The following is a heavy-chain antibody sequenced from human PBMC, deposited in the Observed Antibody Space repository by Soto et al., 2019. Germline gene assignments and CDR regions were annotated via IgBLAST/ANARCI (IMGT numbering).Heavy chain of an antibody. Sequence: EVKLLESGGGLVQPGGSLRLSCAASGFTFSSYAMRWVRQAPVKGLEWVSAISGSGGNTYYADSVKGRFTISRDNSKNTLYLQMNSLRAEDTAVYHCARRGSGSYYDYWGQGTLVTVSS. CDR3: ARRGSGSYYDY. CDR2: ISGSGGNT. D-gene: IGHD1-26*01. V-gene: IGHV3-23*01. J-gene: IGHJ4*02. CDR1: GFTFSSYA.